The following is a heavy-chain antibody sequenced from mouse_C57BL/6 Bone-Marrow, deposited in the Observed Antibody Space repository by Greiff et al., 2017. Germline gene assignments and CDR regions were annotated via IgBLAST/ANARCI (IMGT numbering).Heavy chain of an antibody. Sequence: EVQRVESGGGLVQPGGSLKLSCAASGFTFSDYYMYWVRQTPEKRLEWVAYISHGGGSTYYPDTVKGRFTISRDNAKNTLYLQMSRLKSEDTAMYYCARRDGGFAYWGQGTLVTVSA. CDR3: ARRDGGFAY. J-gene: IGHJ3*01. V-gene: IGHV5-12*01. D-gene: IGHD1-1*01. CDR1: GFTFSDYY. CDR2: ISHGGGST.